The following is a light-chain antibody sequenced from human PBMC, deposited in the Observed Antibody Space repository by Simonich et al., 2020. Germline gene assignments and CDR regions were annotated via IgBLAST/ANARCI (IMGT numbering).Light chain of an antibody. J-gene: IGLJ3*02. CDR3: SSYTSSSTWV. CDR1: SSDVGGYNS. CDR2: DVS. V-gene: IGLV2-14*01. Sequence: QSALTQPASVSGSPGQSITLSCTGTSSDVGGYNSVSWYQQHPGKAPKPMIYDVSTRPSGVSNRFSGSKSGNTASLTISGLQAEDEADYYCSSYTSSSTWVFGGGTKLTVL.